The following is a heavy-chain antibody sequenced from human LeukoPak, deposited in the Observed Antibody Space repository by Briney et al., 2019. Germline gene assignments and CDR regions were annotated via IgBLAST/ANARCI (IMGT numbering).Heavy chain of an antibody. Sequence: ASVKVSCKASGYTFTGYYMHWVRQAPGQGLEWMGWINPNSGGTNYAQKFQGWVTMTRDTSISTAYMELSRLRSDDTAVYYCARDPSSGWYQFDYWGQGTLVTVSS. V-gene: IGHV1-2*04. J-gene: IGHJ4*02. CDR3: ARDPSSGWYQFDY. CDR2: INPNSGGT. CDR1: GYTFTGYY. D-gene: IGHD6-19*01.